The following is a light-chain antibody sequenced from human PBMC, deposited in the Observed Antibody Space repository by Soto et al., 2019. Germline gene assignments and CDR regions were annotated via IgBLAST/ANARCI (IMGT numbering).Light chain of an antibody. V-gene: IGKV3-15*01. CDR3: QQYNNWPPGT. Sequence: EIVMTQSPATLSVSPGERATLSCRASQSVSSNLAWYQQKPGQAPRLLIYGASTRATGIPARFSGSGSGTECTLTISSLQSEYFAVYYCQQYNNWPPGTFGHGTKVEIK. CDR1: QSVSSN. CDR2: GAS. J-gene: IGKJ1*01.